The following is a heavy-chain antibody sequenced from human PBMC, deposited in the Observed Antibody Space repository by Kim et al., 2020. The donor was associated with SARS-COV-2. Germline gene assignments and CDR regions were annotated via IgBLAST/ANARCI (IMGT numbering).Heavy chain of an antibody. D-gene: IGHD2-21*02. CDR3: ARGLGVTKETYYYYGMDV. J-gene: IGHJ6*02. V-gene: IGHV1-69*13. CDR2: IIPIFGTA. Sequence: SVKVSCKASGGTFSSYAISWVRQAPGQGLEWMGGIIPIFGTANYAQKFQGRVTITADESTSTAYMELSSLRSEDTAVYYCARGLGVTKETYYYYGMDVWGQGTTVTVSS. CDR1: GGTFSSYA.